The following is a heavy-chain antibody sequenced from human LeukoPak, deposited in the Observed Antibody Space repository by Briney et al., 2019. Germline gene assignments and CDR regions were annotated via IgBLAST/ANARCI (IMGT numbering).Heavy chain of an antibody. CDR2: INPNSGDP. CDR1: GYTFTDSY. CDR3: ARSARHCNNGVCFTDYYIDL. D-gene: IGHD2-8*01. V-gene: IGHV1-2*06. J-gene: IGHJ6*03. Sequence: ASVRVSCKTSGYTFTDSYIHWVRQAPGQGLEWMGRINPNSGDPNYPQKFQGRVTMTRDTSISTAYMEMSSLTSDDTAVYYCARSARHCNNGVCFTDYYIDLWGKGTTVIVSS.